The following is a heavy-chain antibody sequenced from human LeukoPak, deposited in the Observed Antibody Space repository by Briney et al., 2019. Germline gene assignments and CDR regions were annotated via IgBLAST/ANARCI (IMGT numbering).Heavy chain of an antibody. Sequence: GGSLRLSCAASGFTLSTCGMHWVRQAPGKGLEWVAMISHDGNSKQYADFAKGRFTISRDNSKNALYLEMNSLRTEDTAVYHCAKDLYDNDWYNYFDPWGQGALVTVSS. CDR1: GFTLSTCG. V-gene: IGHV3-30*18. CDR3: AKDLYDNDWYNYFDP. CDR2: ISHDGNSK. J-gene: IGHJ5*02. D-gene: IGHD5-24*01.